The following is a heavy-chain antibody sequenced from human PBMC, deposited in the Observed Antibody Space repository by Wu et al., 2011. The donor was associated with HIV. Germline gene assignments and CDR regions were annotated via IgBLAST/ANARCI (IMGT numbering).Heavy chain of an antibody. V-gene: IGHV1-69*06. CDR3: GKGXAGYYHYYYMDV. CDR2: IIPIFGTT. J-gene: IGHJ6*03. Sequence: QVQLVQSGAEVEKPGSSVKVSCKASGGTFSSYAISWVRQAPGQGLEWMGGIIPIFGTTKYAQKFQGRVTITADKSTDTAYMELSSLRSEDTAVYYCGKGXAGYYHYYYMDVWGKGPRSPSP. CDR1: GGTFSSYA.